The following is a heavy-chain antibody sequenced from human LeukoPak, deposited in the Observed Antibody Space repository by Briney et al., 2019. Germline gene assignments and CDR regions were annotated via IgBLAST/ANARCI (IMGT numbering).Heavy chain of an antibody. Sequence: SETLSLTCAVSGGSISSSNWWSWVRQPPGKGLEWIGEIYHSGSTNYNPSLKSRVTISVDTSKNQFSLKLSSVTAADTAVYYCAREVPLSSSWYFGESGPPNWFDPWGQGTLVTVSS. V-gene: IGHV4-4*02. D-gene: IGHD6-13*01. CDR3: AREVPLSSSWYFGESGPPNWFDP. J-gene: IGHJ5*02. CDR1: GGSISSSNW. CDR2: IYHSGST.